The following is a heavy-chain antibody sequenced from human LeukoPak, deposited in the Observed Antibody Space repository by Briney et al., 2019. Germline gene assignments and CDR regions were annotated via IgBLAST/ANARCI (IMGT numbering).Heavy chain of an antibody. D-gene: IGHD6-19*01. CDR3: ARGIAVAGYYYYMDV. CDR2: ISRSSNYK. J-gene: IGHJ6*03. V-gene: IGHV3-21*01. CDR1: GFTFSSYS. Sequence: GGSLRLSCAASGFTFSSYSMNWVRQAPGKGLEWVSSISRSSNYKYYADSVKGRFTISRDNAKNSLYLQMNSLRAEDTAVYYCARGIAVAGYYYYMDVWGKGTTVTVSS.